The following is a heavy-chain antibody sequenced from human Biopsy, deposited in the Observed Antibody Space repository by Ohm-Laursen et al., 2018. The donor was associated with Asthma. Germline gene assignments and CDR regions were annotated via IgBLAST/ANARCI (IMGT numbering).Heavy chain of an antibody. CDR1: GFTFSSYG. J-gene: IGHJ4*02. D-gene: IGHD3-22*01. Sequence: SLRLSCSATGFTFSSYGMHWVRQAPDKGLEWVAVISYDGSNKYYADSVKGRFTISRDNSKNTLYLQMNSLRAEDTAVYYCAKRRGYYDSSGKGDETFDYWGQGTLVTVSS. CDR3: AKRRGYYDSSGKGDETFDY. V-gene: IGHV3-30*18. CDR2: ISYDGSNK.